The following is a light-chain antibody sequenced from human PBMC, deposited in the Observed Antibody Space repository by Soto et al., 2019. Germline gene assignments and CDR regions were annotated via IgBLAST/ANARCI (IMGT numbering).Light chain of an antibody. J-gene: IGKJ5*01. CDR2: ASS. CDR3: QLYGISPH. Sequence: EIVLTQSPGTLSLSPGERATLSCRASQSVSSSYLAWYQQKPGQAPRLLIYASSNRATGIPDRFSGSASGTDFTLTINRLEPEDFAVYYCQLYGISPHFGQGTRLDIK. CDR1: QSVSSSY. V-gene: IGKV3-20*01.